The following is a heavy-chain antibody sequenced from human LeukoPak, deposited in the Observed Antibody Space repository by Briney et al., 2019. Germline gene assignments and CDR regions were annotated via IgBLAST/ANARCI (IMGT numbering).Heavy chain of an antibody. CDR2: ISSSGSTI. J-gene: IGHJ6*03. V-gene: IGHV3-48*03. Sequence: GGSLRLSCAASGFTFSSYEMNWVRQAPGKGLEWVSYISSSGSTIYYADSVKGRFTISRDNAKNSLYLQMNSLRAEDTAVYYCARESCSTSCYAEDTPDYYYYYMDVWGKGTTVTVSS. CDR3: ARESCSTSCYAEDTPDYYYYYMDV. D-gene: IGHD2-2*01. CDR1: GFTFSSYE.